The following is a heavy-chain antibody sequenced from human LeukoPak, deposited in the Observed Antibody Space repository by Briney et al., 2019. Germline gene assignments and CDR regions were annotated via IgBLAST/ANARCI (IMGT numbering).Heavy chain of an antibody. CDR3: ARGRAYDSSGYDLLDY. V-gene: IGHV1-46*01. J-gene: IGHJ4*02. Sequence: ASVKVSCKASGYTFTSYYMHWVRQAPGQGLEWMGIINPTGGSTSYAQKFQGRATLTRDTSTTTVYMELYSLRSEDTAVYYCARGRAYDSSGYDLLDYWGQGTLVTVSS. CDR2: INPTGGST. D-gene: IGHD3-22*01. CDR1: GYTFTSYY.